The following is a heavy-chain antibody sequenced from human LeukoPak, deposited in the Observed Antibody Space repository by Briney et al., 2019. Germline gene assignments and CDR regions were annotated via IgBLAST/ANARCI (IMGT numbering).Heavy chain of an antibody. V-gene: IGHV3-48*03. D-gene: IGHD5-24*01. CDR3: ARRADVEMATIYDYYYFGMDV. Sequence: AGGSLRLSCAASGFTFSSYEMNWVRQAPGKGLEWVSYISSSGSTIYYADSVKGRFTISRDNAKNSLYLQMNSLRAEDTAVYYCARRADVEMATIYDYYYFGMDVWGQGTTVTVSS. J-gene: IGHJ6*02. CDR1: GFTFSSYE. CDR2: ISSSGSTI.